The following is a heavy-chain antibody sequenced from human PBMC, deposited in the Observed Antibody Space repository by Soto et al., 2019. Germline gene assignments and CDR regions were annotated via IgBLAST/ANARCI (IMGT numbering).Heavy chain of an antibody. V-gene: IGHV4-59*01. D-gene: IGHD6-19*01. CDR1: GSSITTYY. J-gene: IGHJ4*02. CDR3: ARRLFGSGWTLDS. Sequence: ETLSLTCDVSGSSITTYYWSWIRQAPGKGLEWIGNVYHTGTTDYNSSLKSRVTISVDTSKNQFSLNMNSVTAADTAVYYCARRLFGSGWTLDSWGQGALVTVSS. CDR2: VYHTGTT.